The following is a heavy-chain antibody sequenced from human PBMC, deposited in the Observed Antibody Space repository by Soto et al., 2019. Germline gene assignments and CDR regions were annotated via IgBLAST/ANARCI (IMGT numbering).Heavy chain of an antibody. CDR2: LSSSGNTI. CDR1: EFTFSDYY. Sequence: QVQLVESGGGLVKPGGSLRLSCAASEFTFSDYYMSWIRQAPGKGLEWVSYLSSSGNTIYYADSVKGRFTISRDNAKNSLYLQMNNLRAEDTAVYYCARASPIAVADHFDYWGQGTLVTVSS. V-gene: IGHV3-11*01. CDR3: ARASPIAVADHFDY. J-gene: IGHJ4*02. D-gene: IGHD6-19*01.